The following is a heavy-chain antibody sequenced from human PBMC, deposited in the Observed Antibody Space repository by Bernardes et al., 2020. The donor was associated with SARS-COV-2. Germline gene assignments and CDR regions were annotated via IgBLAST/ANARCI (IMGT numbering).Heavy chain of an antibody. V-gene: IGHV1-18*04. CDR3: ARGAADVLRASDY. CDR2: IAAYNGNS. D-gene: IGHD3-16*01. CDR1: GYSCTTYL. J-gene: IGHJ4*01. Sequence: ASLNVSCKASGYSCTTYLTHWVRQAPGQGLEWMGWIAAYNGNSNYAENFQDTVPMTMDTATSTAYMELRSLRSDDTAVYFCARGAADVLRASDYWGQGTLVTVSS.